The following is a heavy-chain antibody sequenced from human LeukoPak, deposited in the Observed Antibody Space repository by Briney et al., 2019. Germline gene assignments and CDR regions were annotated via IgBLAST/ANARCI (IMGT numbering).Heavy chain of an antibody. CDR2: ISSSSSYI. V-gene: IGHV3-21*01. D-gene: IGHD2-2*01. CDR3: AVYRSGLCSSTSCIVDY. CDR1: GFTFSSYS. J-gene: IGHJ4*02. Sequence: GSLRLSCAASGFTFSSYSMNWVRQAPWKGLEWVSSISSSSSYIYYADSVKGRFTISRDNAKNSLYLQMNSLRAEDTAVYYCAVYRSGLCSSTSCIVDYWGQGTLVTVSS.